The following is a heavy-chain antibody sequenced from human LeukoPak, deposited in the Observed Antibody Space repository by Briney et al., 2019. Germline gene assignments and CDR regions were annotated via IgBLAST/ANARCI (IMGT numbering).Heavy chain of an antibody. D-gene: IGHD3-16*01. V-gene: IGHV4-61*02. CDR3: ARGIYGPYYFDY. Sequence: PSETLSLTCTVSGGSISSGTYYWSWIRQPAGKGLEWIGRIYSSGSTNYNPSLQSRVTISVDTSKNQFSLNLNSVTAADTAVYYCARGIYGPYYFDYWGQGTLVTVSS. CDR2: IYSSGST. J-gene: IGHJ4*02. CDR1: GGSISSGTYY.